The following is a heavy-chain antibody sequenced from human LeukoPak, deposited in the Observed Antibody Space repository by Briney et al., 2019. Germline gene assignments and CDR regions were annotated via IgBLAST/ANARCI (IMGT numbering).Heavy chain of an antibody. Sequence: GGSLRLSCAASGFIFRIYGMHWVRQAPGKGLEWVALISYEGDSTYYADSVKGRFTISRDNAKNSLYLQMNSLRAEDTAVYYCARDPYDYRAFDIWGQGTMVTVSS. CDR1: GFIFRIYG. D-gene: IGHD4-11*01. CDR3: ARDPYDYRAFDI. V-gene: IGHV3-30*03. J-gene: IGHJ3*02. CDR2: ISYEGDST.